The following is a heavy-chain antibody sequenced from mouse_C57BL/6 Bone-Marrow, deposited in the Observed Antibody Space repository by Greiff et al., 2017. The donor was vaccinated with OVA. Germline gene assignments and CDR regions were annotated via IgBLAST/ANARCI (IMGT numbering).Heavy chain of an antibody. D-gene: IGHD2-4*01. CDR1: GYTFTSYW. V-gene: IGHV1-7*01. CDR2: INPSSGYT. Sequence: QVQLKQSGAELAKPGASVKLSCKASGYTFTSYWMHWVKQRPGQGLEWIGYINPSSGYTKYNQKFKDKATLTADKSSSTAYMQLSSLTYEDSAVYYCARSDYDEEGAMDYWGQGTSVTVSS. CDR3: ARSDYDEEGAMDY. J-gene: IGHJ4*01.